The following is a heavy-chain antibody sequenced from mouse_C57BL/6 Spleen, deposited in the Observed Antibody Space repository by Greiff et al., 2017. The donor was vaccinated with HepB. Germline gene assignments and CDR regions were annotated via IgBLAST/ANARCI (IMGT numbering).Heavy chain of an antibody. CDR2: IDPSDSYT. Sequence: VKLQQPGAELVRPGTSVKLSCKASGYTFTSYWMHWVKQRPGQGLEWIGVIDPSDSYTNYNQKFKGKATLTVDTSSSTAYMQLSSLTSEDSAVYYCARSTAQATSFAYWGQGTLVTVSA. V-gene: IGHV1-59*01. CDR3: ARSTAQATSFAY. J-gene: IGHJ3*01. D-gene: IGHD3-2*02. CDR1: GYTFTSYW.